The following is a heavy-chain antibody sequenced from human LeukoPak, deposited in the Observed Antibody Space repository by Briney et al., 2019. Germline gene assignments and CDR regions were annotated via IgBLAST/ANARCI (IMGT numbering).Heavy chain of an antibody. V-gene: IGHV5-51*01. J-gene: IGHJ5*02. D-gene: IGHD6-13*01. Sequence: GESLKISCKGSGYRFDSYWIGWVRQMPGKGLEWMGIIYPGDSDTRYSPSFQGQVTISADKSISTAFLQWSSLRASDTAMFYCARFVGYSSSYIWFDPWGQGTLVTVSS. CDR2: IYPGDSDT. CDR1: GYRFDSYW. CDR3: ARFVGYSSSYIWFDP.